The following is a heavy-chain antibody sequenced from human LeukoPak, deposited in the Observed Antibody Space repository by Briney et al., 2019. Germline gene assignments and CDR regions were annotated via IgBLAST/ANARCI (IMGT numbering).Heavy chain of an antibody. CDR1: GFTFSSYS. D-gene: IGHD6-13*01. J-gene: IGHJ4*02. CDR3: AKIKGEAAGTTHFDY. V-gene: IGHV3-30*02. Sequence: GGSLRLSCAASGFTFSSYSMSWVRQAPGKGLEWVAFIRYDGSDKYYADSVKGRFTVSRDNSKNTLYLQMNSLRTDDTAVYYCAKIKGEAAGTTHFDYWGQGTLVTVSS. CDR2: IRYDGSDK.